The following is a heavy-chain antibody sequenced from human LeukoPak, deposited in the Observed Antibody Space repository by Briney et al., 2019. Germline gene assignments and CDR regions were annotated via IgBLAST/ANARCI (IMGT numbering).Heavy chain of an antibody. Sequence: GGSLRLSCAASGFTFSSYAMSWVRQAPGKGLEWVSAISGSGGSTYYADSVKGRFTISRDNSKNTLYLQMNSLRAEDTAVYYCAKGRLAAAGLYYYCMDVWGKGTTVTVSS. D-gene: IGHD6-13*01. CDR3: AKGRLAAAGLYYYCMDV. V-gene: IGHV3-23*01. J-gene: IGHJ6*03. CDR2: ISGSGGST. CDR1: GFTFSSYA.